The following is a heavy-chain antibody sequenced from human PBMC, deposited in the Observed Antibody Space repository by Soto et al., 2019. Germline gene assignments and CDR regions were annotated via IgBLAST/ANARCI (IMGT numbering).Heavy chain of an antibody. J-gene: IGHJ6*03. Sequence: QVQLVQSGAEVKKPGASVKVSCKASGYTFTSYGIIWVRQAPGQGLEWMGWISAYNGNTNYAQKLQGRVTMTTDTSTSTAYMELRSLGSDDTAVYYCARRAKARGVLYYDMDVWGKGTTVTVSS. D-gene: IGHD3-10*01. CDR1: GYTFTSYG. CDR2: ISAYNGNT. V-gene: IGHV1-18*01. CDR3: ARRAKARGVLYYDMDV.